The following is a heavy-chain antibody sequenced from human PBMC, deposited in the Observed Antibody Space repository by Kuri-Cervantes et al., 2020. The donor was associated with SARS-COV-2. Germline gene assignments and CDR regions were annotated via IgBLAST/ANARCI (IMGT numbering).Heavy chain of an antibody. Sequence: SETLSLTCAVSGYSISSGGYSWSWIRQPPGKGLEWIGSIYQAGSTFYNPSLKSRVSISLDRSKNQYSLNLSSVTAADTAVYYCVAAILGVDTGYFQHWGQGTLVHRLL. CDR1: GYSISSGGYS. J-gene: IGHJ1*01. CDR3: VAAILGVDTGYFQH. V-gene: IGHV4-30-2*01. D-gene: IGHD3-3*01. CDR2: IYQAGST.